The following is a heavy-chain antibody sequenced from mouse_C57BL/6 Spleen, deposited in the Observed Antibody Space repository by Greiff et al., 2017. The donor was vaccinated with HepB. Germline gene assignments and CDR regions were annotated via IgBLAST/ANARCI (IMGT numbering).Heavy chain of an antibody. D-gene: IGHD1-1*01. J-gene: IGHJ2*01. V-gene: IGHV1-19*01. Sequence: EVKLQQSGPVLVKPGASVKMSCKASGYTFTDYYMNWVKQSHGKSLEWIGVINPYNGGTSYNQKFKGKATLTVDKSSSTAYMELNSLTSEDSAVYYCASPRYYFDYWGQGTTLTVSS. CDR1: GYTFTDYY. CDR3: ASPRYYFDY. CDR2: INPYNGGT.